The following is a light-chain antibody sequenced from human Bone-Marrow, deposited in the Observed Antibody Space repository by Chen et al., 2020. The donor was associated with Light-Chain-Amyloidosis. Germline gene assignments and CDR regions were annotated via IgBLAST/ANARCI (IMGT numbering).Light chain of an antibody. V-gene: IGKV3-20*01. CDR2: GSS. CDR1: QTISSNS. CDR3: QQYGTSPLT. Sequence: EIVLTQSPGTLSVSPGEGANLSCRASQTISSNSLNWYQQKFGQSPRLLIYGSSSRATGIPDRFTGSGSGTDFTLTINRLEPEDFAMYYCQQYGTSPLTFGGGTKVEIK. J-gene: IGKJ4*01.